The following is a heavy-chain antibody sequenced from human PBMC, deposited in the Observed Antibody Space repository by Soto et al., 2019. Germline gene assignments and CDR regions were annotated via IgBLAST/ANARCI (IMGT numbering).Heavy chain of an antibody. Sequence: QVQLVQSGAEVKKPGASVKVSCKASGYTFTSYAMHWVRQAPGQRLEWMGWINAGNGNTKYSQKFQGRVTITRDTSASTAYMELSSLRSEDTAVYYCARAPLGVLRVLEWARNAFDIWGQGTMVTVSS. J-gene: IGHJ3*02. CDR3: ARAPLGVLRVLEWARNAFDI. CDR2: INAGNGNT. CDR1: GYTFTSYA. D-gene: IGHD3-3*01. V-gene: IGHV1-3*01.